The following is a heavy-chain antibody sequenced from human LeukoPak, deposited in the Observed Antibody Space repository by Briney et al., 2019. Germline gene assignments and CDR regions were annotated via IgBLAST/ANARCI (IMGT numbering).Heavy chain of an antibody. D-gene: IGHD4-17*01. CDR3: ASNRYGDSY. Sequence: GGSLRLSCAASGFTFSSCAMHWVRQAPGKGLEWVAVISYDGSNKYYADSVKGRFTISRDNSKNTLYLQMNSLRAEDTAVYYCASNRYGDSYWGQGALVTVSS. CDR1: GFTFSSCA. V-gene: IGHV3-30*04. J-gene: IGHJ4*02. CDR2: ISYDGSNK.